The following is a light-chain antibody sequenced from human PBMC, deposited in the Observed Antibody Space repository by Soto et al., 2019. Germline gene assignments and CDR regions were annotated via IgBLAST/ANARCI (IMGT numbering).Light chain of an antibody. Sequence: DVQMTQSPSSLSAFVGDRVTITCRARQGIAPYLACVQQKPGKVPKLLRYATSTLQSGVPSRFSGRGSGPDFILPLRHLQPEDLATYYCQKYNTAPLTFGGGTQVAIK. CDR1: QGIAPY. CDR3: QKYNTAPLT. J-gene: IGKJ4*01. V-gene: IGKV1-27*01. CDR2: ATS.